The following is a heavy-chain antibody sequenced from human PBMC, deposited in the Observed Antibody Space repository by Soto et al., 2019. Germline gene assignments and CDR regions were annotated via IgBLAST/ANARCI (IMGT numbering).Heavy chain of an antibody. Sequence: ASVKVSCKASGYTFTGYYMHWVRQAPGQGLEWMGWINPNSGGTNYAQKFQGWVTMTRDTSISTAYMELSRLRSDDTAVYYCAFYGSGSYYPRSWGQGTLVTVSS. CDR1: GYTFTGYY. V-gene: IGHV1-2*04. D-gene: IGHD3-10*01. J-gene: IGHJ4*02. CDR3: AFYGSGSYYPRS. CDR2: INPNSGGT.